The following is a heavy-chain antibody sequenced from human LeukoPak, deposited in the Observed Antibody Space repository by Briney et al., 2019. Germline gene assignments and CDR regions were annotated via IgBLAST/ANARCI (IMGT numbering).Heavy chain of an antibody. CDR1: GFTFSSYA. CDR2: ISGSGGST. CDR3: ANFGSGSYVGGFDY. J-gene: IGHJ4*02. V-gene: IGHV3-23*01. D-gene: IGHD3-10*01. Sequence: GGSLRLSCAASGFTFSSYAMSWVRQAPGKGLEWVSAISGSGGSTYYADSVKGRFTISRDNSKNTPYLQMNSLRAEDTAVYYCANFGSGSYVGGFDYWGQGTLVTVSS.